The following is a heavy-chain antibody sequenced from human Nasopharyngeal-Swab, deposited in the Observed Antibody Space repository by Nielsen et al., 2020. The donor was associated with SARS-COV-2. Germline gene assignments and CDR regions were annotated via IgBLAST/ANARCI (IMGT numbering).Heavy chain of an antibody. V-gene: IGHV4-59*01. Sequence: SETLSLTCTVSGGSIKSYYWSWVRQPPGKGLEWIGNFFYSGTPNYNPPLKSRVTIPVDAPRNQFSLRLNSVTSADTAMYYCARDSSGWHYWGQGTLVTVSS. J-gene: IGHJ4*02. CDR3: ARDSSGWHY. CDR1: GGSIKSYY. D-gene: IGHD6-19*01. CDR2: FFYSGTP.